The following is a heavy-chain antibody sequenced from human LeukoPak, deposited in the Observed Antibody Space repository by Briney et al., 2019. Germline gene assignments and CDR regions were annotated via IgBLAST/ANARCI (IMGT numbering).Heavy chain of an antibody. J-gene: IGHJ5*02. CDR1: GFTFSNYW. CDR2: INPDGSTT. CDR3: AKDGRIAMIVVVPGFDP. D-gene: IGHD3-22*01. Sequence: GGSLRLSCAASGFTFSNYWMHWVRQDPGKGLVWVSFINPDGSTTNYADSVKGRFTISRDNSKNTLYLQMNSLRAEDTAVYYCAKDGRIAMIVVVPGFDPWGQGTLVTVSS. V-gene: IGHV3-74*01.